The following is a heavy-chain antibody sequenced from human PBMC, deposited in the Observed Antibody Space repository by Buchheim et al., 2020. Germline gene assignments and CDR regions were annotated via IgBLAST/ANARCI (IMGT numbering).Heavy chain of an antibody. Sequence: QVQLVESGGGVVQPGRSLRLSCAASGFTFSSYAMHWVRQAPGKGLEWVAVISYDGSNKYYADSVKGRFTISRDNSKNTLYLQMNSLRAEDTAVYYCARGVYSPYYGMDVWGQGTT. J-gene: IGHJ6*02. V-gene: IGHV3-30*04. D-gene: IGHD2-15*01. CDR2: ISYDGSNK. CDR3: ARGVYSPYYGMDV. CDR1: GFTFSSYA.